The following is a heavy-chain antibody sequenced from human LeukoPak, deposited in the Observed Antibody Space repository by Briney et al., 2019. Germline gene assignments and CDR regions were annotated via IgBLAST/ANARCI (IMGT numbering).Heavy chain of an antibody. CDR3: ASEGRYCSGGSCYGY. D-gene: IGHD2-15*01. V-gene: IGHV3-53*01. J-gene: IGHJ4*02. Sequence: GGSLRLSCAASGFTVSSNYMSWVRQAPGKGLEWVSVIYSGGSTYYADSVKGRFTISRDNSKNTLYLQMNSLRAEDTAVYYCASEGRYCSGGSCYGYWGQGTLVTVSS. CDR2: IYSGGST. CDR1: GFTVSSNY.